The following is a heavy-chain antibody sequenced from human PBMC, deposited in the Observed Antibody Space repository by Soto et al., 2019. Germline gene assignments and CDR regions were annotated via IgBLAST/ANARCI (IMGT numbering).Heavy chain of an antibody. Sequence: ASVKVSCKASGYSFTNYGISWVRQAPGQGLEWMGWISAYNGNTNYAQKLQGRVTMTTDTSTSTAYMELRSLRSDDTAVYYCARRDQVVPAAAKYYYYGMDVWGQGTTVTVSS. J-gene: IGHJ6*02. CDR3: ARRDQVVPAAAKYYYYGMDV. CDR1: GYSFTNYG. CDR2: ISAYNGNT. D-gene: IGHD2-2*01. V-gene: IGHV1-18*01.